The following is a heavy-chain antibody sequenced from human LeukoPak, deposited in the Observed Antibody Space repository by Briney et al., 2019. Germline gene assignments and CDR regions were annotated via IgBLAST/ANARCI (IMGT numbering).Heavy chain of an antibody. CDR3: ARDPGYTANWNYFDY. CDR2: FHHPGTT. D-gene: IGHD1-20*01. V-gene: IGHV4-38-2*02. J-gene: IGHJ4*02. Sequence: SETLSLTCAVSGYSISSVYYWGWIRQPPGKGLEWIGTFHHPGTTYYNPSLSSRVTISVDTSKNQFSLRLNSVTAADTAVYLCARDPGYTANWNYFDYWGQGALVTVSS. CDR1: GYSISSVYY.